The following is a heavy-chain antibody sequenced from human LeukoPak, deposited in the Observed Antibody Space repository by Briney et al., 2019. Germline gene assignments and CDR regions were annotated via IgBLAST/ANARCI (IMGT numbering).Heavy chain of an antibody. CDR1: GFTFNSYG. V-gene: IGHV3-30*02. D-gene: IGHD1-26*01. CDR2: IRYDGSKS. CDR3: ATDGGGGSYFAFDI. Sequence: GGSLRLSCAASGFTFNSYGMHWVRQAPGKGLEWVAFIRYDGSKSYFADSVKGRFALSRDNSKNTLYLQMSSLRPEDTAVYFCATDGGGGSYFAFDIWGQGTMVTVSS. J-gene: IGHJ3*02.